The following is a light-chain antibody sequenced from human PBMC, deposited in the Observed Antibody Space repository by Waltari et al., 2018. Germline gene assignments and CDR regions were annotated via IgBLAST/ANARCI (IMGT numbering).Light chain of an antibody. CDR2: RAT. CDR3: QQYDSFWS. Sequence: DIQMTQSPSTLSASIGDRVTITCRASQTIISWLAWYQQKPGQAPRLLIYRATALETGVPSRFSDTGSGTEFTLTINGLQPDDSATYFCQQYDSFWSFGQGTKVEVK. V-gene: IGKV1-5*03. CDR1: QTIISW. J-gene: IGKJ1*01.